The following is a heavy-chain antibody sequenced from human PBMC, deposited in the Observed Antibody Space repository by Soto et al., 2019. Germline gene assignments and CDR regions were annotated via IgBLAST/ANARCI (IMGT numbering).Heavy chain of an antibody. V-gene: IGHV4-30-4*01. CDR1: GGSISSGDYY. D-gene: IGHD3-3*02. CDR3: ARVNIFGVVPNWFDP. CDR2: IFYSGST. J-gene: IGHJ5*02. Sequence: PSETLSLTCTVSGGSISSGDYYWSWIRQPPGKGLEWIGYIFYSGSTYYSPSLKSRVTISVDTSKNQFSLKLSSVTAADTAVYYCARVNIFGVVPNWFDPWGQGTLVTVS.